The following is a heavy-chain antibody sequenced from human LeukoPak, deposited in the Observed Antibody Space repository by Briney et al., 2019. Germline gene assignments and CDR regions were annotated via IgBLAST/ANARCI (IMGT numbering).Heavy chain of an antibody. V-gene: IGHV4-39*01. J-gene: IGHJ5*02. CDR1: GGSISSSSYY. CDR3: VRAYSSSWYINWFDP. CDR2: IYHSGST. D-gene: IGHD6-13*01. Sequence: SETLSLTCTVSGGSISSSSYYWGWIRQPPGKGLEWIGNIYHSGSTYYNPSLKSRVTISVDTSKNQFSLKLSSVTAADTAVYYCVRAYSSSWYINWFDPWGQGTLVTVSS.